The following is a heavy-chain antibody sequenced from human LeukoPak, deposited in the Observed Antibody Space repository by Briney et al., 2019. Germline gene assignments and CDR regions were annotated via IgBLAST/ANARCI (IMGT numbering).Heavy chain of an antibody. Sequence: GGSVKVSCKASGYTFTGYYMHWVRQAPGQGLEWMGVINPNSGGTNYAQKFQGRVTMTRDTSISTGYMELSRLRSDDTAVYYCARDSGCYYFTGDYWGQGTLVSVSS. CDR1: GYTFTGYY. J-gene: IGHJ4*02. D-gene: IGHD1-26*01. V-gene: IGHV1-2*02. CDR2: INPNSGGT. CDR3: ARDSGCYYFTGDY.